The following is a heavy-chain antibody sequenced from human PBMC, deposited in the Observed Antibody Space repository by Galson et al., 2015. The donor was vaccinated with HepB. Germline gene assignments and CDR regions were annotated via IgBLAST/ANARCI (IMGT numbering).Heavy chain of an antibody. D-gene: IGHD3-16*01. J-gene: IGHJ4*02. Sequence: SLRLSCAGSGFIFRDYWMHWVCQAPGQGLVWVSYINFDGTTAKYADSVTGRFTTSRENAENTLYLQMNSLRAEDTGVYYCVRELAFGCGSYSHWGQGTLVTVSS. V-gene: IGHV3-74*01. CDR3: VRELAFGCGSYSH. CDR1: GFIFRDYW. CDR2: INFDGTTA.